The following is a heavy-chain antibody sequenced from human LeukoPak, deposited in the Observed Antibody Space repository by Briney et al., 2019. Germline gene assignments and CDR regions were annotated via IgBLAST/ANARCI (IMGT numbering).Heavy chain of an antibody. Sequence: SETLSLTCPVSAESFSNYFSTWIPHPPRMGLAWIAYLQDSGQTDYNPYLTSRVTISLDTAKTQYSLKLSSVTAADTDVYYCARYGDYKGAYWGQGALVTDSS. D-gene: IGHD4-17*01. CDR1: AESFSNYF. J-gene: IGHJ4*02. CDR3: ARYGDYKGAY. CDR2: LQDSGQT. V-gene: IGHV4-59*01.